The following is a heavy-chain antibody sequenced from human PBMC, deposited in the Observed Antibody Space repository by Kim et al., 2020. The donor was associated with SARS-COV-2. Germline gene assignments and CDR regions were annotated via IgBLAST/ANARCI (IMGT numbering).Heavy chain of an antibody. CDR3: ARLVRDIVGVTHFDY. V-gene: IGHV1-3*01. CDR2: INAGNGNT. J-gene: IGHJ4*02. Sequence: ASVKVSCKASGYTFTSYAMHWVRQAPGQRLEWMGWINAGNGNTKYSQKFQGRVTITRDTSASTAYMELSSLRSEDTAVYYCARLVRDIVGVTHFDYWGQGTLVTVSS. CDR1: GYTFTSYA. D-gene: IGHD1-26*01.